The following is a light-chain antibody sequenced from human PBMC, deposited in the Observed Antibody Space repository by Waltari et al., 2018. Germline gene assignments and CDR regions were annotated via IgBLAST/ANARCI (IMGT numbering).Light chain of an antibody. V-gene: IGLV1-44*01. CDR2: SND. CDR3: ATWDESPSGHWV. Sequence: QSVLSQPPSASGTPGQRVTISCAGRPSTIAENVVNWYQQVPGKAPKLLIHSNDMRPSWVPDRFSGSKSGTSASLAISGLQSEDEADYDCATWDESPSGHWVFGGGTKVTVL. CDR1: PSTIAENV. J-gene: IGLJ3*02.